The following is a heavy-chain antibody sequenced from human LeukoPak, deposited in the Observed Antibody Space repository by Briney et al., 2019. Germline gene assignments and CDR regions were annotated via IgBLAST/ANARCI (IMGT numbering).Heavy chain of an antibody. CDR1: GFTFSDYY. V-gene: IGHV3-11*01. D-gene: IGHD3-3*01. CDR2: ISSSGSTI. CDR3: ARNLSTYYDFWSGYSDWFDP. J-gene: IGHJ5*02. Sequence: GGSLRLSCAASGFTFSDYYMSWIRQAPGKGLEWVSYISSSGSTIYYADSVKGRFTISRDNAKNSLYLQMNSLRAEDTAVYYCARNLSTYYDFWSGYSDWFDPWGQGTLVTVSS.